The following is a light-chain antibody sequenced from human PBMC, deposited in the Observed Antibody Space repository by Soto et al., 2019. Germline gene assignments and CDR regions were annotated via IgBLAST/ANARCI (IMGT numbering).Light chain of an antibody. CDR1: SSDVGGYNY. J-gene: IGLJ1*01. CDR2: DVS. V-gene: IGLV2-11*01. Sequence: QSALIQPRSVSGSPGQSVTISCTGTSSDVGGYNYVSWYQQHPGKAPTLMIYDVSKRPSGVPDRFSGSKSGNTASLTISGLQAEDEADYYCCSYAGSYTHVFGTGTKLTVL. CDR3: CSYAGSYTHV.